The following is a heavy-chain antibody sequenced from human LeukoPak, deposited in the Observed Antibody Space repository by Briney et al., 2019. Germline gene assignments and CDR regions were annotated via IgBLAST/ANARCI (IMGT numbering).Heavy chain of an antibody. J-gene: IGHJ4*02. CDR1: GGSFSGYY. CDR2: INHSGST. Sequence: SETLSLTCAVYGGSFSGYYWSWIRQPPGKGLEWIGEINHSGSTNYNPSLKSRVAISVDTSKNQFSLKLSSVTAADTAVYYCARGRVDIVVVPAAMSRYFDYWGQGTLVTVSS. V-gene: IGHV4-34*01. D-gene: IGHD2-2*03. CDR3: ARGRVDIVVVPAAMSRYFDY.